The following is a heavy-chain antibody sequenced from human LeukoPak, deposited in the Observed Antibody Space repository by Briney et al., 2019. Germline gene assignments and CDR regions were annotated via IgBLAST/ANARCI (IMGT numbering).Heavy chain of an antibody. J-gene: IGHJ4*02. V-gene: IGHV1-2*02. CDR3: ARVLHSTGRIRYFFDL. D-gene: IGHD3-9*01. Sequence: ASVKVSCKASGGTFSSYAISWVRQAPGQGLEWMGWINPKRAETNYAQKFQGRVTMTRATSISTAYMELSRLGSDDTAVYYCARVLHSTGRIRYFFDLWGQGTLVTVSS. CDR1: GGTFSSYA. CDR2: INPKRAET.